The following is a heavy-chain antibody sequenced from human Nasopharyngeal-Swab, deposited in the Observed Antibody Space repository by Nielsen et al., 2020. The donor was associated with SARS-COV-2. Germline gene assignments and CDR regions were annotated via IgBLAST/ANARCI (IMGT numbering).Heavy chain of an antibody. J-gene: IGHJ6*03. CDR3: ATQDGYNYYYYMDV. CDR2: IIPIFGTA. D-gene: IGHD5-24*01. V-gene: IGHV1-69*06. Sequence: WVRQAPGQGLEWMGGIIPIFGTANYAQKFQGRVTITADKSTSTAYMELSSLRSEDTAVYYCATQDGYNYYYYMDVWGKGTTVPSP.